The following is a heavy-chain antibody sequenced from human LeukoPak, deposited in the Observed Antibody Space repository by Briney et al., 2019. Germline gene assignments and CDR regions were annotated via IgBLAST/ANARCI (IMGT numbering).Heavy chain of an antibody. CDR2: INHSGST. Sequence: SETLSLTCAVYGGSFSGYYWSWIRQPPGKGLEWIGEINHSGSTNYNPSLKSRVTISVDTSKNQFSLKLSSVTAADTSVYYSARGIRYFDWLPPALIDYWGQGTLVTVSS. CDR3: ARGIRYFDWLPPALIDY. D-gene: IGHD3-9*01. V-gene: IGHV4-34*01. CDR1: GGSFSGYY. J-gene: IGHJ4*02.